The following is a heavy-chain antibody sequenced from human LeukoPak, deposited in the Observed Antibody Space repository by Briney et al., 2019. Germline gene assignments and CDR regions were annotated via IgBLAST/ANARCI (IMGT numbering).Heavy chain of an antibody. CDR3: TKASLAFGTKYFDP. Sequence: ASVKVSCKASGYTFTSYGISWVRQAPGQGLEWMGWISAYNGNTNYAQNLQGRVTMTRVTSITTAYMELRSLRSDDTAVYYCTKASLAFGTKYFDPWGQGTLVTVSS. CDR1: GYTFTSYG. CDR2: ISAYNGNT. D-gene: IGHD3-10*01. J-gene: IGHJ5*02. V-gene: IGHV1-18*01.